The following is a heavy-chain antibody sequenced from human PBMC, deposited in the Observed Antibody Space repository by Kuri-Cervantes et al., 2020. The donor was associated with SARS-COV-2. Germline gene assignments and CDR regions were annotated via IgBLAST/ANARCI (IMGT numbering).Heavy chain of an antibody. CDR3: ARDVAVTTRGYMDV. J-gene: IGHJ6*03. Sequence: GESLKISCAASGFTFSSYAMHWVRQAPGKGLEWVAVISYDGSNKYYADSVKGRFTISRDNSKNTLYLQMNSLRAEDTAVYYCARDVAVTTRGYMDVWGKGTTVTVSS. D-gene: IGHD4-11*01. CDR1: GFTFSSYA. V-gene: IGHV3-30-3*01. CDR2: ISYDGSNK.